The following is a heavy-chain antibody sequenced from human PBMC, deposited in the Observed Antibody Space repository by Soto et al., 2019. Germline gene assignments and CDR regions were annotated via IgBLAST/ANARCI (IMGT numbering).Heavy chain of an antibody. CDR2: IYPGDSDT. CDR3: ARPGVGDILTGQPDY. CDR1: GYSFTSYW. V-gene: IGHV5-51*03. Sequence: EVQLVQSGAELQKPGESLKISCKGSGYSFTSYWIGWLRQMPWKGLEWMGIIYPGDSDTRYSPSFQGQVTISADKSISTAYLQWSSLKAAYTAMYYCARPGVGDILTGQPDYVGQGTQVTVSS. J-gene: IGHJ4*02. D-gene: IGHD3-9*01.